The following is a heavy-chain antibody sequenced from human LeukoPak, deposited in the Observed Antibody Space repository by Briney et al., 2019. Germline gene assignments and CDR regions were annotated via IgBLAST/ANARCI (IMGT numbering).Heavy chain of an antibody. J-gene: IGHJ4*02. CDR3: ARRYSSSWFPFDY. V-gene: IGHV4-39*01. Sequence: SETLPLTCTVSGGSISSGSYYWSWIRQPAGKGLEWIGSIYYSGSTYYNPSLKSRVTISVDTSKNQFSLKLSSVTAADTAVYYCARRYSSSWFPFDYWGQGTLVTVSS. CDR1: GGSISSGSYY. CDR2: IYYSGST. D-gene: IGHD6-13*01.